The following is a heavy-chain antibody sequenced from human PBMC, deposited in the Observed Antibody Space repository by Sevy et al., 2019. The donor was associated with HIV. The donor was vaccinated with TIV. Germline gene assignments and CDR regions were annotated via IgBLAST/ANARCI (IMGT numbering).Heavy chain of an antibody. V-gene: IGHV4-34*01. CDR3: ARVGSRRIAAAGRGYYYYYYGMDV. Sequence: SETLSLTCAVYGGSFSGYYWSWIRQPPGKGLEWIGEINHSGSTNSNPSLKSRVTISVDTSKNQFSLKLSSVTAADTAVYYCARVGSRRIAAAGRGYYYYYYGMDVWGQGTTVTVSS. J-gene: IGHJ6*02. CDR1: GGSFSGYY. CDR2: INHSGST. D-gene: IGHD6-13*01.